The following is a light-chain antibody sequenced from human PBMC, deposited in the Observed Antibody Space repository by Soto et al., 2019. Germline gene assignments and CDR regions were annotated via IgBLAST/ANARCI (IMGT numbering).Light chain of an antibody. Sequence: DIQMTQSPSSLSASVGDRVTITCRASQSISSYLNWYQQKPGKAPNLLIYAASTLQSRVPSRFSGSGSGTDFTLTISSLQPEDFPTYYCQQSYSTPLFTFGPGTKVDIK. CDR2: AAS. V-gene: IGKV1-39*01. J-gene: IGKJ3*01. CDR1: QSISSY. CDR3: QQSYSTPLFT.